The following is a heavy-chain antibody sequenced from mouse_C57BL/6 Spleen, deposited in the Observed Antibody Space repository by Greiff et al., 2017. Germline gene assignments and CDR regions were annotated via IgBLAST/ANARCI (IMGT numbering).Heavy chain of an antibody. V-gene: IGHV10-1*01. CDR3: VRPDGYGWAMDY. J-gene: IGHJ4*01. Sequence: EVKLMESGGGLVQPKGSLKLSCAASGFSFNTYAMNWVRQAPGKGLEWVARIRSKSNNYATYYADSVKDRFTISRDDSESMLYLQMNNLKTEDTAMYYCVRPDGYGWAMDYWGQGTSVTVSS. D-gene: IGHD2-2*01. CDR1: GFSFNTYA. CDR2: IRSKSNNYAT.